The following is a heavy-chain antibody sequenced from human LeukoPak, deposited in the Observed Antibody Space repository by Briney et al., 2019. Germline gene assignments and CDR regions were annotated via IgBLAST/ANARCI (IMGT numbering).Heavy chain of an antibody. V-gene: IGHV4-30-2*01. CDR1: GGSISSGGYF. J-gene: IGHJ4*02. CDR3: AREWYGFDY. D-gene: IGHD2-15*01. CDR2: IYHSGST. Sequence: SETLSLTCAVSGGSISSGGYFWSWIRQPPGKGLEWIGYIYHSGSTYYNPSLKSRVTISVDRSKNQFSLKLSSVTAADTAVYYCAREWYGFDYWGQGTLVTVSS.